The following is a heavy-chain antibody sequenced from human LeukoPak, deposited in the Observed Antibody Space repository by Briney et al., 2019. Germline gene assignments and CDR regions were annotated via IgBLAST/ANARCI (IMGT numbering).Heavy chain of an antibody. Sequence: GGSLRLSCAASGFTFSSYAVHWVRQAPGKGLVWVSRINSDGSATAYADSVKGRFTISRDNAENTLYLQMNSLRAEDTAVYYCARGTAGYHSSYFDYWGQGTLVTVSS. CDR1: GFTFSSYA. V-gene: IGHV3-74*01. CDR2: INSDGSAT. D-gene: IGHD3-16*02. CDR3: ARGTAGYHSSYFDY. J-gene: IGHJ4*02.